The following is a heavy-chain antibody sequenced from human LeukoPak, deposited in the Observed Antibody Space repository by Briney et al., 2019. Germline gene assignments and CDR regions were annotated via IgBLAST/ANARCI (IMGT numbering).Heavy chain of an antibody. J-gene: IGHJ4*02. Sequence: GESLKISCKGSGYGFTSYWISWVRQMPGKGLEWMGRIDPSDSYTNYSPSFQGHVTISADKSISTAYLQWSSLKASDTAMYYCARHMSITMVRGVNYFDYWGQGTLVTVSS. V-gene: IGHV5-10-1*01. D-gene: IGHD3-10*01. CDR3: ARHMSITMVRGVNYFDY. CDR1: GYGFTSYW. CDR2: IDPSDSYT.